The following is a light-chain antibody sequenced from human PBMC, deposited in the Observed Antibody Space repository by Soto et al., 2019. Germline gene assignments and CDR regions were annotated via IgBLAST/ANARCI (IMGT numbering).Light chain of an antibody. CDR2: DNS. Sequence: QLVLTQPPSVSGAPGQRVTISCTGSSSNIGAGYDVHWYQQLPGTAPKLLIYDNSNRPSGVPDRFSGSKSGTSASLAITGLQAEDEADYYCQSYASSLSGSVFGGGTKLTVL. J-gene: IGLJ2*01. V-gene: IGLV1-40*01. CDR3: QSYASSLSGSV. CDR1: SSNIGAGYD.